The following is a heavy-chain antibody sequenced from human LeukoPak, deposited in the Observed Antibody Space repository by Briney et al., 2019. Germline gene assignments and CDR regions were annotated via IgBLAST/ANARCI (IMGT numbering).Heavy chain of an antibody. Sequence: GGSLRLSCAASRFTFSDYYMSWIRQAPGKGLEWVSYISSSSSYTKYADSVKGRFTISRDNSKNTLYLQMNSLRAEDTAVYYCARDAVYSSSWQYYWGQGTLVTVSS. CDR1: RFTFSDYY. CDR2: ISSSSSYT. V-gene: IGHV3-11*06. J-gene: IGHJ4*02. D-gene: IGHD6-13*01. CDR3: ARDAVYSSSWQYY.